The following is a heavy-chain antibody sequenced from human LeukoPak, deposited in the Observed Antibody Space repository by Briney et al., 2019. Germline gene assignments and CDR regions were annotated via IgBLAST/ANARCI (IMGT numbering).Heavy chain of an antibody. V-gene: IGHV3-7*01. D-gene: IGHD3-10*02. J-gene: IGHJ6*04. CDR1: GFIFNRYW. CDR3: AELGITMIGGV. CDR2: INQDGSEK. Sequence: GGSLRLSCAASGFIFNRYWMSWVRQAPGKGLEWVANINQDGSEKYYVDSVKGRFTISRDNAKNSLYLQMNSLRAEDTAVYYCAELGITMIGGVWGKGTTVTISS.